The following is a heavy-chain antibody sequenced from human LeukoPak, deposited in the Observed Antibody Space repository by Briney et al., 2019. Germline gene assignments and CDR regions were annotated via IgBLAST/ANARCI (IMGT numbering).Heavy chain of an antibody. J-gene: IGHJ4*02. D-gene: IGHD1-1*01. CDR2: ISSSSSTI. CDR3: ARDHSLTTGWFDY. CDR1: GFTFSSYA. V-gene: IGHV3-48*02. Sequence: GGSLRLSCAASGFTFSSYAMSWVRQAPGKGLEWVSYISSSSSTIYYADSVKGRFTISRDNAKNSLYLQMNSLRDEDTAVYYCARDHSLTTGWFDYWGQGTLVTVSS.